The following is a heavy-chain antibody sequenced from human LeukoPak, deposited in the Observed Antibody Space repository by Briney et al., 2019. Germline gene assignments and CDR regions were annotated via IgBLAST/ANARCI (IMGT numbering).Heavy chain of an antibody. CDR3: AKGTTGYSSSWLDF. D-gene: IGHD6-13*01. J-gene: IGHJ5*01. Sequence: SLRLSCAASGFIFSNNGMHWVRQAPGKGLEWVAVISYDGSNKNYADSVKGRFTISRDNSKNTLYLQMNSLRAEDTAVYYCAKGTTGYSSSWLDFWGQGTLVTVSS. CDR2: ISYDGSNK. CDR1: GFIFSNNG. V-gene: IGHV3-30*18.